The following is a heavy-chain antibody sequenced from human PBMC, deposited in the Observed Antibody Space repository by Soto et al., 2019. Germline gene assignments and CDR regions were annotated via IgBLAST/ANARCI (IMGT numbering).Heavy chain of an antibody. CDR1: GYTFTGYF. V-gene: IGHV1-2*02. D-gene: IGHD3-10*01. CDR3: ARVIRGAYYNSPLHT. CDR2: INPYSGGA. Sequence: QVQLLQSGAEVKKPGASVKVSCKASGYTFTGYFMHWVRQAPGQGLEWMGWINPYSGGADYAQSFQGRVTMTRDTSISTVYMELSRLRFDDTAVYYCARVIRGAYYNSPLHTWGQGTVVTVSS. J-gene: IGHJ5*02.